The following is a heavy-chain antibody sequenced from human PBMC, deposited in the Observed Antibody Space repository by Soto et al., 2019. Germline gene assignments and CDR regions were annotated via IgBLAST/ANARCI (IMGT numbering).Heavy chain of an antibody. Sequence: GGSLRLSCAASGFTFSSYGMHWVRQAPGKGLEWVAVISYDGSNKYYADSVKGRFTISRGNSKNTLYLQMNSPRAEDTAVYYCAKDLGYSSSSADYWGQGTLVTVSS. CDR1: GFTFSSYG. V-gene: IGHV3-30*18. CDR3: AKDLGYSSSSADY. J-gene: IGHJ4*02. CDR2: ISYDGSNK. D-gene: IGHD6-6*01.